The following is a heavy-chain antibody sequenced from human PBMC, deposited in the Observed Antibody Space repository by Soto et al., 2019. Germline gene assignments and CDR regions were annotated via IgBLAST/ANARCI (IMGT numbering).Heavy chain of an antibody. Sequence: ASVKVPCKASGYTFTSYGISWVRQAPGQGLEWMGWISAYNGNTNYAQKLQGRVTMTTDTSTSTAYMELRSLRSDDTAVYYCARDNKWLGLSHLTLDPWGQGTLVTVYS. CDR3: ARDNKWLGLSHLTLDP. V-gene: IGHV1-18*01. CDR1: GYTFTSYG. D-gene: IGHD6-19*01. CDR2: ISAYNGNT. J-gene: IGHJ5*02.